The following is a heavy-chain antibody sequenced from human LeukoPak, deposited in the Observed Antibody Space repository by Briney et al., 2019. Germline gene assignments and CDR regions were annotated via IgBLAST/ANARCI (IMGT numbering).Heavy chain of an antibody. Sequence: SETLSLTCAVYGGSFSGYYWSWIRQPPGKGLEWIGEINHSGSTNYNPSLKSRVTISLDTSKNQFSLKLSSVTAADTAVYYCARQSSIQLWLYYFDYWGQGTLVTVSS. CDR3: ARQSSIQLWLYYFDY. V-gene: IGHV4-34*01. CDR2: INHSGST. CDR1: GGSFSGYY. J-gene: IGHJ4*02. D-gene: IGHD5-18*01.